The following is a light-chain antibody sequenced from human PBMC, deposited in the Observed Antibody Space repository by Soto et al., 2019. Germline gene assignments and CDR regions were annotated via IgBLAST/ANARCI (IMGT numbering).Light chain of an antibody. CDR2: DVS. V-gene: IGLV2-8*01. J-gene: IGLJ2*01. CDR1: SSDVGGYNY. Sequence: QSVLTQPPSASGSPGQSVTISCTGTSSDVGGYNYVSWYQQHPGKAPKLMIYDVSKRPSGVPDRFSGSKSGNTASLTVSGLQAEDEGDYYCSSLSGRNNFGVFGGGTKVTGL. CDR3: SSLSGRNNFGV.